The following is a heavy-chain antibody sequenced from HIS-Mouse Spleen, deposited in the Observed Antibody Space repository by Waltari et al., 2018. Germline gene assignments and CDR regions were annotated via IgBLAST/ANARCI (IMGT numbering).Heavy chain of an antibody. CDR1: GYTFTGYY. J-gene: IGHJ4*02. Sequence: QVQLVQSGAEVKKPGASVKVSCKASGYTFTGYYLHSVRQAPGQGLDWMGWINPNSGGTNYAQKFQGRVTMTRDTSISTAYMELSRLRSDDTAVYYCARGIHSSSWYSYFDYWGQGTLVTVSS. CDR2: INPNSGGT. CDR3: ARGIHSSSWYSYFDY. D-gene: IGHD6-13*01. V-gene: IGHV1-2*02.